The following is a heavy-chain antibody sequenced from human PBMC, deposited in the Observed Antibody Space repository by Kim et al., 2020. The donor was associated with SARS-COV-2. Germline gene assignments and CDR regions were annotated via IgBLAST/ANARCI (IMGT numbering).Heavy chain of an antibody. CDR3: ARDYYVWGSYRYGDNNWFDP. CDR1: GFTFSSYT. CDR2: ISSSSSTI. V-gene: IGHV3-48*02. J-gene: IGHJ5*02. Sequence: GGSLRLSCAASGFTFSSYTMNWVRQAPGKGLEWVSYISSSSSTIYYADSVEGRFTISRDNAKNSLYLQMNSLRDEDTAVYYCARDYYVWGSYRYGDNNWFDPWGQGTLVTVSS. D-gene: IGHD3-16*02.